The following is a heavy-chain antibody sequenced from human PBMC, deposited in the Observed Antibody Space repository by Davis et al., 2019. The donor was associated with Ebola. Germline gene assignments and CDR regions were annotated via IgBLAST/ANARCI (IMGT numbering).Heavy chain of an antibody. CDR2: INHSGST. Sequence: SETLSLTCTVSGGSISSGGYYWSWIRQHPGKGLEWIGEINHSGSTNYNPSLKSRVTISVDTSKNQFSLKLSSVTAADTAVYYCARAALLWFREPPGPWGQGTLVTVSS. J-gene: IGHJ5*02. CDR3: ARAALLWFREPPGP. CDR1: GGSISSGGYY. V-gene: IGHV4-39*07. D-gene: IGHD3-10*01.